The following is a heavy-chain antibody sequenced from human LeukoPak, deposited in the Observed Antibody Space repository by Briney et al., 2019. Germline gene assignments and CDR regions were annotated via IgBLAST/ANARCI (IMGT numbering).Heavy chain of an antibody. CDR3: ARSYHYDSSGYYVY. D-gene: IGHD3-22*01. CDR1: GFTVSSNY. V-gene: IGHV3-53*01. Sequence: GGSLRLSCAASGFTVSSNYMSWVRQAPGKGLEWVSVIYSGGSTYYADSVKGRFTISRDNSKNTLYLQMNSLRAEDTAVYYCARSYHYDSSGYYVYWGQGTLVTVSS. CDR2: IYSGGST. J-gene: IGHJ4*02.